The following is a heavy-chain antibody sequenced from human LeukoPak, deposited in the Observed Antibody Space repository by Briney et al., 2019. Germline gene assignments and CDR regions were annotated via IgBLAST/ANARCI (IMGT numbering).Heavy chain of an antibody. Sequence: GASVTVSFTASDYTFTVSYGISWVRQAPGQGLEWMGWISAYNGNTNYAQKVQGRVTMTTDTSTSTAYMELRSLRSDDTAVYYCARGRTMADAFDIWGQGTMVIVSS. CDR3: ARGRTMADAFDI. CDR1: DYTFTVSYG. CDR2: ISAYNGNT. D-gene: IGHD3-10*01. J-gene: IGHJ3*02. V-gene: IGHV1-18*01.